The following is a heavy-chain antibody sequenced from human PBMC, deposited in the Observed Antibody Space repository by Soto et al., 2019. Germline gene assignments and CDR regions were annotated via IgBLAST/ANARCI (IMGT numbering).Heavy chain of an antibody. J-gene: IGHJ6*02. V-gene: IGHV2-26*01. D-gene: IGHD2-15*01. CDR3: ARIQTVVEYEGDYSCGYGMDV. CDR2: IFGNDEK. CDR1: GFSLSHRRMG. Sequence: QVTLKESVPVLVKPTETLTLTCNVSGFSLSHRRMGVSWIRQPPGKALEWLAHIFGNDEKSYSTSLQSRLTISRCASSTQVVLTMTDMDPVDTATYFCARIQTVVEYEGDYSCGYGMDVWGQGTTVTVSS.